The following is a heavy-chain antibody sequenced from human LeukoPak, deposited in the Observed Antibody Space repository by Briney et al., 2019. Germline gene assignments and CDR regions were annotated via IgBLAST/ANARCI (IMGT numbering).Heavy chain of an antibody. Sequence: GGSLRLSCSSSGFNFGNSALTWVRQAPGRGLEWLGFITSQACGATTEYAASVKDRFTISRDDSKGIAYLQMNSLRSEDTAVYYCVCQDYYDSLDNFDFWGQGTLVAVSS. CDR3: VCQDYYDSLDNFDF. D-gene: IGHD3-22*01. J-gene: IGHJ4*02. V-gene: IGHV3-49*04. CDR1: GFNFGNSA. CDR2: ITSQACGATT.